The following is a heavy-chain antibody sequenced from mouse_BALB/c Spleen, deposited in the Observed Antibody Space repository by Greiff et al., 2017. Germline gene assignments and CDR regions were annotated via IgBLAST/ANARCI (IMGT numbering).Heavy chain of an antibody. CDR1: GFSLTSYG. J-gene: IGHJ3*01. CDR2: IWSGGST. D-gene: IGHD1-1*01. V-gene: IGHV2-2*02. Sequence: VQLQQSGPGLVQPSQSLSITCTVSGFSLTSYGVHWVRQSPGKGLEWLGVIWSGGSTDYNAAFISRLSISKDNSKSQVFFKMNSLQANDTAIYYCARNSGGSSSYWGQGTLVTVSA. CDR3: ARNSGGSSSY.